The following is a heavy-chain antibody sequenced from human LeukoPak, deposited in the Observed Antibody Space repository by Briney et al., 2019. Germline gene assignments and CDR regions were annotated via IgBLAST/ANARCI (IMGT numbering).Heavy chain of an antibody. V-gene: IGHV4-34*01. Sequence: PSETLSLTCAVYGGSFSGYYWSCIRQPPGKGLEWIGEINHSGSTNYNPSLKSRVTISVDTSKNQFSLKLSSVTAADTAVYYCARAHYCSSTSCYSHGYGYWGQGTLVTVSS. D-gene: IGHD2-2*01. J-gene: IGHJ4*02. CDR3: ARAHYCSSTSCYSHGYGY. CDR1: GGSFSGYY. CDR2: INHSGST.